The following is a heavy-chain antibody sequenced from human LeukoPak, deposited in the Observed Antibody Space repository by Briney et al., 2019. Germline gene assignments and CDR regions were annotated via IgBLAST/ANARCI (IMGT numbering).Heavy chain of an antibody. CDR1: GFTFSSYA. CDR3: ANSLRTYYDFWSGYYGYYGMDV. J-gene: IGHJ6*02. V-gene: IGHV3-30*04. D-gene: IGHD3-3*01. CDR2: ISYDGSNK. Sequence: PGGSLRLSCAASGFTFSSYAMHWVRQAPGKGLEWVAVISYDGSNKYYADPVKGRFTISRDNSKNTLYLQMNSLRAEDTAVYYCANSLRTYYDFWSGYYGYYGMDVWGQGTTVTVSS.